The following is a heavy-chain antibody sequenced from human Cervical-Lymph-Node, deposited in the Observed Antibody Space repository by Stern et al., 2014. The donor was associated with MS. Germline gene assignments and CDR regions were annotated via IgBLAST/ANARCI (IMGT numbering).Heavy chain of an antibody. V-gene: IGHV1-3*01. Sequence: VQLVESGAEVKKPGASVKVSCKASGYTFTSYAMHWVRQAPGQRLEWMGWTSAGNDNTKYAQKFQGRVTITRDTSASTTYMELSSLRSEDTAVYYCARSRVWGGTDYWGQGTLVTVSS. CDR3: ARSRVWGGTDY. CDR2: TSAGNDNT. CDR1: GYTFTSYA. J-gene: IGHJ4*02. D-gene: IGHD3-16*01.